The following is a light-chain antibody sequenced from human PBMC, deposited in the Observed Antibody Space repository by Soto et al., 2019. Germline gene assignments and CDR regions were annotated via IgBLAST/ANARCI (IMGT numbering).Light chain of an antibody. J-gene: IGKJ5*01. CDR2: GAS. Sequence: IVMTQSPATLSVSPGKRSTLSCRASQSVSSNLAWYQQTPGQAPRLLIYGASTRATGIPARFSGSGSGTEFTLTISRLEPEDFAVYYCQQHGSSPITFGQGTRLEIK. V-gene: IGKV3-15*01. CDR1: QSVSSN. CDR3: QQHGSSPIT.